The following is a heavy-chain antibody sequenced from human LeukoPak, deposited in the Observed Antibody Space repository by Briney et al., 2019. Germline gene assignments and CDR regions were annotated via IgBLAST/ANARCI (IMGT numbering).Heavy chain of an antibody. CDR1: GYTFTSYG. Sequence: ASVKVSCKASGYTFTSYGISWVRQAPGKGLEWVANIKQDGSEKYYVDSVKGRFTISRDNAKNSLYLQMNSLRAKDTAVYYCARAPRIAAAGTCYYWGQGTLVTVSS. CDR2: IKQDGSEK. J-gene: IGHJ4*02. CDR3: ARAPRIAAAGTCYY. D-gene: IGHD6-13*01. V-gene: IGHV3-7*01.